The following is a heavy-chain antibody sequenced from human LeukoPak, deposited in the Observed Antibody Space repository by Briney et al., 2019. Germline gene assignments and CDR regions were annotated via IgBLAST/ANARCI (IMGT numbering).Heavy chain of an antibody. Sequence: ASETLSLTCTVSGGSISSGDYYWSWIRQPPGKGLEWIAYMYYSGSTYYNPSLKSRGTMSADTSKNQLSLKLSSVTAADTAVYYCARPYYYDSRIDPWGQGILVTVS. CDR2: MYYSGST. CDR1: GGSISSGDYY. V-gene: IGHV4-30-4*01. CDR3: ARPYYYDSRIDP. D-gene: IGHD3-22*01. J-gene: IGHJ5*02.